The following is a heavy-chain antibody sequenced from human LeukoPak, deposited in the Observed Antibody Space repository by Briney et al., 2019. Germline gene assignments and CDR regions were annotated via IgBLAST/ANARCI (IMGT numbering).Heavy chain of an antibody. V-gene: IGHV4-59*12. Sequence: SETLSLTCTVSGGSISSYYWSWIRQPPGKGLEWIGHIYYSGSTNCNPSLKSRVTISVDTSKNQFSLKLNSVTAADTAVYYCARAGSGNRGNMDVWGKGTTVTVS. CDR3: ARAGSGNRGNMDV. CDR1: GGSISSYY. CDR2: IYYSGST. D-gene: IGHD3-3*01. J-gene: IGHJ6*03.